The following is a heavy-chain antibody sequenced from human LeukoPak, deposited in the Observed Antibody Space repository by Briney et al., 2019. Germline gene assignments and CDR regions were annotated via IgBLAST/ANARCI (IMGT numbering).Heavy chain of an antibody. V-gene: IGHV1-2*02. D-gene: IGHD3-10*01. Sequence: ASAKVSCKASGYSFIDYYIHWVRQAPGQGVEWMGWGNPHSGGTKFAQKFQGGVTMTRDTSINTAYMEVSSLRSDDTAVYYCARDIGDHYGSGSYWLLWGQGTLVTVAS. CDR2: GNPHSGGT. J-gene: IGHJ4*02. CDR3: ARDIGDHYGSGSYWLL. CDR1: GYSFIDYY.